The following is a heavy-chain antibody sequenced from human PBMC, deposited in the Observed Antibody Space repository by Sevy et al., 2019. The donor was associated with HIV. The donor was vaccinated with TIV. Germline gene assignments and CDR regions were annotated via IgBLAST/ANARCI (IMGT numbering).Heavy chain of an antibody. CDR3: ARGLSRKYSSEP. Sequence: ASVKVSSKASGYTFTSYDINWVRQATGQGLEWMGCMNPNSGNTGYALKSQGRVTMTRNTSISTAYMELSSLRSEDTAVYYCARGLSRKYSSEPWGQGTLVTVSS. V-gene: IGHV1-8*01. CDR1: GYTFTSYD. J-gene: IGHJ5*02. D-gene: IGHD6-19*01. CDR2: MNPNSGNT.